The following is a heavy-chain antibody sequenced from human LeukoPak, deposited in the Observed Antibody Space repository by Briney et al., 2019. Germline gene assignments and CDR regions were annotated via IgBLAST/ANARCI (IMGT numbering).Heavy chain of an antibody. J-gene: IGHJ4*02. CDR2: ILSSGGNT. CDR1: GFNFSSYV. D-gene: IGHD2-21*02. V-gene: IGHV3-23*01. CDR3: ARPGTYCGGDCYSGPFDY. Sequence: PGGSLRLSCVASGFNFSSYVMTWVRQAPGKGLEWVSSILSSGGNTYYADSVKGRFTISRDNSKNTLYLQMNSLRAEDTAVYYCARPGTYCGGDCYSGPFDYWGQGTLVTVSS.